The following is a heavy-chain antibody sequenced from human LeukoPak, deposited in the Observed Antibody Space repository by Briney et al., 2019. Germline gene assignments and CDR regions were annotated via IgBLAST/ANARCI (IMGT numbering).Heavy chain of an antibody. CDR1: GGSISSYY. Sequence: PSETLSLTCTVSGGSISSYYWSWIRQPPGKGLELIGYIYYSGSTNYNPSLKSRVTISVDTSKNQFSLKLSSVTAADTAVYYCARVYDFWSGYCTFDYWGQGTLVTVSS. CDR3: ARVYDFWSGYCTFDY. V-gene: IGHV4-59*01. CDR2: IYYSGST. J-gene: IGHJ4*02. D-gene: IGHD3-3*01.